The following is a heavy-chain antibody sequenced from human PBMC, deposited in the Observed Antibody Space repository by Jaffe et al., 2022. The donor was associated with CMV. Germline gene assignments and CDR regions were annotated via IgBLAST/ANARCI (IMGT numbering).Heavy chain of an antibody. D-gene: IGHD2-8*01. CDR3: ARAGKKGYCNNGACTEGEIPNYYYFYGMDV. Sequence: QVQLVQSGAEVKKPGASVKVSCKASGYTFSTYDINWVRQAPGQGPEWMGWMNPHSGNTGYAEKFQGRVTMTRDTSLSTAYVELTSLRSEDTAVYYCARAGKKGYCNNGACTEGEIPNYYYFYGMDVWGQGTTVTVSS. V-gene: IGHV1-8*01. J-gene: IGHJ6*02. CDR2: MNPHSGNT. CDR1: GYTFSTYD.